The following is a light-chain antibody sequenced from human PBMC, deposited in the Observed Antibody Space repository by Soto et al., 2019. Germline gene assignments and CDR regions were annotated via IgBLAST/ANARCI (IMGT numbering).Light chain of an antibody. J-gene: IGLJ1*01. Sequence: QSVLTQPASVSGSLGQSITISCTGTTSDIGGHDYVSWYQQHPGKAPRLIIFKVTGRPSGVSIRFSGSKSGNTASLTISGLQAEDEADYYCSSYTTPTHGVFGDGTKVTVL. V-gene: IGLV2-14*01. CDR3: SSYTTPTHGV. CDR2: KVT. CDR1: TSDIGGHDY.